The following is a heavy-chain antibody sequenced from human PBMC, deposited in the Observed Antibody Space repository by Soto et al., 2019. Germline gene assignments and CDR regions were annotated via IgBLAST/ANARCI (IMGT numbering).Heavy chain of an antibody. Sequence: GGSLRLSCTASGFTFDDNAMSWFRQAPGKGLEWVAFIRGKAYGGTKEYAASVKDRFTISRDDSNSIAYLLMISLKTEDTAVYYCARAVTSDIGDRYYFDYWGQGTLVTVSS. V-gene: IGHV3-49*03. CDR2: IRGKAYGGTK. J-gene: IGHJ4*02. D-gene: IGHD2-15*01. CDR3: ARAVTSDIGDRYYFDY. CDR1: GFTFDDNA.